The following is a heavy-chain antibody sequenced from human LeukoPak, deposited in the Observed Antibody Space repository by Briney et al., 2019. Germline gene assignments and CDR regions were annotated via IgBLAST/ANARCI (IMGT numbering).Heavy chain of an antibody. Sequence: SETLSLTCTVSGGSISSYHWSWIRQPPGKGLEWIGCIYYSGSTNYNPSLKSRVTISVDTSKNQFSLKLSSVTAADTAVYYCARGYSYVLYYGMDVWGQGTTVTVSS. CDR2: IYYSGST. J-gene: IGHJ6*02. V-gene: IGHV4-59*01. CDR3: ARGYSYVLYYGMDV. D-gene: IGHD5-18*01. CDR1: GGSISSYH.